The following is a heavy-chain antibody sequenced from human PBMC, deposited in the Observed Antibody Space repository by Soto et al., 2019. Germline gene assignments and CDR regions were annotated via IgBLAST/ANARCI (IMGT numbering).Heavy chain of an antibody. Sequence: LSLTCAVYGGSFSGYYWSWIRQPPGKGLEWIGEINHSGSTNYNPSLKSRVTISVDTSKNQFSLKLSSVTAADTAVYYCARGSRGYYDFWSGYYTGYYYGMDVWGQGTTVTV. CDR1: GGSFSGYY. CDR2: INHSGST. J-gene: IGHJ6*02. CDR3: ARGSRGYYDFWSGYYTGYYYGMDV. V-gene: IGHV4-34*01. D-gene: IGHD3-3*01.